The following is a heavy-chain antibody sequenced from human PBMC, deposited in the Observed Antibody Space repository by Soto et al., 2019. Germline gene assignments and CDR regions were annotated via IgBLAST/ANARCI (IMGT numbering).Heavy chain of an antibody. CDR3: ARWQQLVQDAFDI. CDR2: IYYSGST. CDR1: GGSISSYY. Sequence: NPSETLSLTCTVSGGSISSYYWSWIRQPPGKGLEWIGYIYYSGSTNYNPSLKSRVTISVDTSKNQFSLKLSSVTAADTAVYYCARWQQLVQDAFDIWGQGTMVTVSS. D-gene: IGHD6-6*01. J-gene: IGHJ3*02. V-gene: IGHV4-59*01.